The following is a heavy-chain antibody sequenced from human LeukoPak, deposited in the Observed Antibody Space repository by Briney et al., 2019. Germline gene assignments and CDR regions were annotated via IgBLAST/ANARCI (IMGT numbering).Heavy chain of an antibody. CDR1: GGSISSYY. V-gene: IGHV4-4*07. Sequence: PSETLSLTCTVSGGSISSYYWSWIRQPAGKGLEWIGRIYTSGSTNYNPSLKSRVTISVDKSKNQFSLKLSSVTAADTAVYYCARNYYDSNGYRYSDYWGQGTLVTVSS. CDR3: ARNYYDSNGYRYSDY. J-gene: IGHJ4*02. D-gene: IGHD3-22*01. CDR2: IYTSGST.